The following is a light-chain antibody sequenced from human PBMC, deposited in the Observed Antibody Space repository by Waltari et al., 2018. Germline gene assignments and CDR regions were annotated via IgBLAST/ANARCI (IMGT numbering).Light chain of an antibody. CDR1: QDISNY. V-gene: IGKV1-33*01. J-gene: IGKJ5*01. CDR3: QQYDNLPIT. Sequence: DNQMIQSPSPLSASVGDRVTITCQASQDISNYLNWYQQKPGKAPKLLIYDASNSETGVPSRFSGSGSGTDFTFTISSLQPEDIATYYCQQYDNLPITFGQGTRLEIK. CDR2: DAS.